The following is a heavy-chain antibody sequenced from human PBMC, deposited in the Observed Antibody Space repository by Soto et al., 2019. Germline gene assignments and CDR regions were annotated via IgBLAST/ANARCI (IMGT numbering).Heavy chain of an antibody. Sequence: QVQLVQSGAEVKKPGSSVKVSCKSSGGTFSSYAFSWVRQAPGQGLEWMGAIIPIFATANYAQKFQGRVTITADESTSTAYMELSSLRFEDTAVYYSARDSLVVVAATPRWFDPWGQGTLVTVSS. J-gene: IGHJ5*02. CDR1: GGTFSSYA. V-gene: IGHV1-69*01. D-gene: IGHD2-15*01. CDR3: ARDSLVVVAATPRWFDP. CDR2: IIPIFATA.